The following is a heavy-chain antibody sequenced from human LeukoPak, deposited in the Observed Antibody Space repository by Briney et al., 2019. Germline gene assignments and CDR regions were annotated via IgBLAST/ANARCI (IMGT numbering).Heavy chain of an antibody. D-gene: IGHD6-19*01. V-gene: IGHV3-66*01. CDR2: IYSGGGT. CDR3: ARAPAVAGLDYFDY. J-gene: IGHJ4*02. CDR1: GFTVSSNY. Sequence: PGGSLRLSCAASGFTVSSNYMSWVRQAPGKGLEWVSVIYSGGGTYYADSVKGRFTISRDNSKNTLYLQMNSLRAEDTAVYYCARAPAVAGLDYFDYWGQGTLVTVSS.